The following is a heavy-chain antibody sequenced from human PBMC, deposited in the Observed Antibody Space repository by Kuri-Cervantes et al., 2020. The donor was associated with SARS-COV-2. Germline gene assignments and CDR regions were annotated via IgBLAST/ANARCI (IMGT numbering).Heavy chain of an antibody. CDR1: GGSFSGYY. D-gene: IGHD6-25*01. CDR3: ARHWDSSANWFDP. Sequence: GSLRLSCAVYGGSFSGYYWTWIRQPPGKGLEWIGEINHSGSTNYNPSLKSRVTISVDTSKHQFSLKLSFVTAADTAVYYCARHWDSSANWFDPGGQGTLVTVSS. J-gene: IGHJ5*02. CDR2: INHSGST. V-gene: IGHV4-34*01.